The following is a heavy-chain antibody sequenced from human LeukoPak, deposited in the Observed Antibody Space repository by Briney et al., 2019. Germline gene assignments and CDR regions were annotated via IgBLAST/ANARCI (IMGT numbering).Heavy chain of an antibody. CDR1: GGSISSSAYY. D-gene: IGHD3-10*01. V-gene: IGHV4-39*01. CDR3: ARRNYYGSGSHDY. Sequence: SETLSLTCNVSGGSISSSAYYWGWIRQPPGKGLEWIGSIYYSGSTYYNLSLKSRVTISVDTSKNQFSLKPGSVTAADTAIYYCARRNYYGSGSHDYWGPGTLVTVSS. J-gene: IGHJ4*02. CDR2: IYYSGST.